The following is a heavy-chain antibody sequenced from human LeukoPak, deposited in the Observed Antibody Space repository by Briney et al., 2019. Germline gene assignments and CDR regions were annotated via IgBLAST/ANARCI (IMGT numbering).Heavy chain of an antibody. CDR1: GFTFDDYA. Sequence: GGFLRLSCAASGFTFDDYAMHWVRHAPGKGLEWVSVISTDGGTTFYADSVKGRFTFSRDNNKNSLYLQMNSLRTEDTALYYCAKDLSGDGYNWGIFDYWGQGTLVTVSS. V-gene: IGHV3-43*02. CDR3: AKDLSGDGYNWGIFDY. CDR2: ISTDGGTT. D-gene: IGHD5-24*01. J-gene: IGHJ4*02.